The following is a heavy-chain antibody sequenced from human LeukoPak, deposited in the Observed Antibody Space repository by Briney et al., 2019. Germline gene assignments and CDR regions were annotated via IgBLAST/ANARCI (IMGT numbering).Heavy chain of an antibody. V-gene: IGHV3-48*03. CDR1: GFTFSSYE. CDR3: AELGITMLGGV. D-gene: IGHD3-10*02. CDR2: SSSRGSTI. Sequence: GVSLRLLCAVSGFTFSSYEMNWVRQVPGKGLEWLSYSSSRGSTIHSAASEKCRFTISRDNAKNSLYLQMNSLRAEDTAVYYCAELGITMLGGVWGKGTTVTISS. J-gene: IGHJ6*04.